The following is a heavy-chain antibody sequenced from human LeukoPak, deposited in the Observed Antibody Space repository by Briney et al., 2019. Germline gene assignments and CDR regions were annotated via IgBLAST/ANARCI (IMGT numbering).Heavy chain of an antibody. CDR1: GFTFSSYA. Sequence: GGSLRLSCAASGFTFSSYAMSWVRQAPGKGLEWVSAISGSGGSTYYADSMKGRFTISRDNSKNTLYLQMNSLRAEDTAVYYCAKESGITMVQGVIKGFHFDYWGQGTLVTVSS. D-gene: IGHD3-10*01. V-gene: IGHV3-23*01. J-gene: IGHJ4*02. CDR3: AKESGITMVQGVIKGFHFDY. CDR2: ISGSGGST.